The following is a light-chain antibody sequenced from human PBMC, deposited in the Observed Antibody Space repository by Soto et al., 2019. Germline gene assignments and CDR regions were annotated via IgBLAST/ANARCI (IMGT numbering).Light chain of an antibody. J-gene: IGKJ5*01. CDR3: QQRRKWPPD. CDR2: DAS. Sequence: EFVLTQSPATLSLPPEEQSTLSCRASQGVNINLAWYQQKPGQAPRLLIYDASHRATGIPARFSGSGSGTDFTLTISSLEPEDFAVYYCQQRRKWPPDFGQGTRLEIK. V-gene: IGKV3-11*01. CDR1: QGVNIN.